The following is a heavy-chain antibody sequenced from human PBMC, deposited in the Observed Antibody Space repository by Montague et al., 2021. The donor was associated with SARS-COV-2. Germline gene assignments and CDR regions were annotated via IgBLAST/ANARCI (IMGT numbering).Heavy chain of an antibody. Sequence: SLRLSCAASGFTFSSYSMNWVRQAPGKGLEWVSSISSSSSYIYYADSVKGRFTISRDNAKDSLYLQMNSLRAEDTAVYYCARDMYYDILTGYYTYWSQGTLVTVSS. CDR1: GFTFSSYS. D-gene: IGHD3-9*01. V-gene: IGHV3-21*01. CDR3: ARDMYYDILTGYYTY. CDR2: ISSSSSYI. J-gene: IGHJ4*02.